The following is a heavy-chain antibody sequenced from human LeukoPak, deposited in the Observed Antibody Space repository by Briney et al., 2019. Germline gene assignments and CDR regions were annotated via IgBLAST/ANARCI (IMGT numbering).Heavy chain of an antibody. D-gene: IGHD2-2*01. CDR2: INPNSGGT. V-gene: IGHV1-2*02. J-gene: IGHJ6*03. CDR3: ARDRVPFYYYMDV. Sequence: ASVTVSCKASGYTFTGYYMHWVRQAPGQGLEWMGWINPNSGGTNYAQKFQGRVTMTRDTSISTAYMELSRLRSDDTAVYYCARDRVPFYYYMDVWGKGTTVTISS. CDR1: GYTFTGYY.